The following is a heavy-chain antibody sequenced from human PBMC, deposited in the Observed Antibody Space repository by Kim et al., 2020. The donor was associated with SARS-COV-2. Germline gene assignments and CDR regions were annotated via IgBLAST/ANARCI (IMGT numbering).Heavy chain of an antibody. V-gene: IGHV3-66*01. CDR1: AFTVSNYY. D-gene: IGHD6-19*01. Sequence: GGSLRLSCAASAFTVSNYYMSWVRQAPGKGLEWVSIIYSDDSTHYADSVKGRFTISRDNSKNTLFLQMNSLRAEDTALYYCTTDLTSGSGWSKYWGQGTLVTVSS. CDR3: TTDLTSGSGWSKY. J-gene: IGHJ4*02. CDR2: IYSDDST.